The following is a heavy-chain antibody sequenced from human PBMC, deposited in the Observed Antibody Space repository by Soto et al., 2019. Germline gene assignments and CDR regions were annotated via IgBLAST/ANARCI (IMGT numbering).Heavy chain of an antibody. V-gene: IGHV3-74*01. D-gene: IGHD2-15*01. CDR2: INSDGSST. Sequence: GGSLRLSCAASGFTFSSYWMHWVRQAPGKGLVWVSRINSDGSSTSYADSVKGRFTISRDNAKNTLYLQMNRLRAEDTAVDYCARDSSLFPPYCGGGSCAYYYYYYMDVWGKGTTVTVSS. J-gene: IGHJ6*03. CDR1: GFTFSSYW. CDR3: ARDSSLFPPYCGGGSCAYYYYYYMDV.